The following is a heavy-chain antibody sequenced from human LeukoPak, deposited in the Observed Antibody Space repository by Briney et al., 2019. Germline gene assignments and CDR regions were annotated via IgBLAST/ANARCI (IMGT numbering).Heavy chain of an antibody. J-gene: IGHJ5*02. Sequence: SQTLSLTCTVSGGSISSGSYYWSWIRQPAGKGLEWIGRIYTSGSTNYNPSLKSRVTISVDTSKNHFSLKLSSVTAADTAVYYCARHPGYSSGYLGWFDPWGQGTLVTVSS. CDR3: ARHPGYSSGYLGWFDP. CDR1: GGSISSGSYY. D-gene: IGHD2-15*01. V-gene: IGHV4-61*02. CDR2: IYTSGST.